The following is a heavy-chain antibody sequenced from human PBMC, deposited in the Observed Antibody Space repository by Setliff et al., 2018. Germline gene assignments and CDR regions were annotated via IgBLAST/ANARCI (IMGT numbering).Heavy chain of an antibody. Sequence: ASVKVSCKASGGTFSGYAFSWVRQAPGQGLEWIGGINPIFETAHYAEKFRDRVTITADKSTTTVHMELSSLTSEDTAVYFCARDSVTLGQLERRGGWHYYGMDVWGQGTTVTVSS. CDR1: GGTFSGYA. CDR3: ARDSVTLGQLERRGGWHYYGMDV. D-gene: IGHD1-1*01. CDR2: INPIFETA. V-gene: IGHV1-69*06. J-gene: IGHJ6*02.